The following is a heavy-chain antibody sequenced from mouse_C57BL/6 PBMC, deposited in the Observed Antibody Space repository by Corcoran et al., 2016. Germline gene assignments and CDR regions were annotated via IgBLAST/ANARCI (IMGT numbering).Heavy chain of an antibody. CDR3: ARAPYDPYAMDY. CDR2: INPNNGGT. D-gene: IGHD2-12*01. Sequence: EVQLKQFGPELVKPGASVKIPCKAAGYTFTDYNLDWVKQSHGKSLEWIGDINPNNGGTIYNQKFKGKATLTVDKSSSTAYMELRSLTSEDTAVYYCARAPYDPYAMDYWGQGTSVTVSS. J-gene: IGHJ4*01. CDR1: GYTFTDYN. V-gene: IGHV1-18*01.